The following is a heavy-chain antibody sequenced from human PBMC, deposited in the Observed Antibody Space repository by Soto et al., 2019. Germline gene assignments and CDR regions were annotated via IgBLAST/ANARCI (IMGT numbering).Heavy chain of an antibody. CDR2: ISGSGGRT. CDR3: AKASYDILTGYSPDY. J-gene: IGHJ4*02. CDR1: GFTFSSYA. V-gene: IGHV3-23*01. D-gene: IGHD3-9*01. Sequence: AGGSLRLSCAASGFTFSSYAMSWVRQAPGKGLEWVSVISGSGGRTYYADSVKGRFTISRDNSKNTLYLQMNSLRAEDTAVYYCAKASYDILTGYSPDYWGQGTLVTVSS.